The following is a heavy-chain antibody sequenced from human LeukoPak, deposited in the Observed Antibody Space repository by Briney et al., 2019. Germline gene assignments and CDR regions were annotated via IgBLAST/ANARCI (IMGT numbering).Heavy chain of an antibody. J-gene: IGHJ4*02. CDR2: ISGSGGST. CDR1: GFSFSSYA. Sequence: GGSLRLSCAASGFSFSSYAMTWVRQAPGKGLEWVSGISGSGGSTYYADSVRGRFTISRDNSKNTVNLQMNSLRAEDTALYYCAGGQMFTSGGFDDWGQGTLVTVSS. V-gene: IGHV3-23*01. D-gene: IGHD6-19*01. CDR3: AGGQMFTSGGFDD.